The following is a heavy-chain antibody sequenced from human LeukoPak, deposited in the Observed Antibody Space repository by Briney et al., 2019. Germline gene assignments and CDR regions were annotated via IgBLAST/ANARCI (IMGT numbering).Heavy chain of an antibody. CDR3: ARKGSGWAVDY. V-gene: IGHV3-48*04. D-gene: IGHD6-19*01. CDR2: IRSSTGII. CDR1: GFTFSSYS. Sequence: GGSLRLSCAASGFTFSSYSMNWVRQAPGKGLEWVSYIRSSTGIIDYADSVKGRFTISRDNAKNSLHLQRNSLRVEDTAVYYCARKGSGWAVDYWGQGTLVTVSS. J-gene: IGHJ4*02.